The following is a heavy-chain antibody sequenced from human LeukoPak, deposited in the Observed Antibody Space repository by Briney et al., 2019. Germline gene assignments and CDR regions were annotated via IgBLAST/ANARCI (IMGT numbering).Heavy chain of an antibody. Sequence: ASVKVSCKVSGYTFREYGITWVRQAPGQGLEWMGWINPNSGGTNYAQKFQGRVTMTRDTSISTAYMELSRLRSDDTAVYYCAYIAAAGQVDYGGQGTLVTVSS. CDR3: AYIAAAGQVDY. CDR1: GYTFREYG. V-gene: IGHV1-2*02. J-gene: IGHJ4*02. D-gene: IGHD6-13*01. CDR2: INPNSGGT.